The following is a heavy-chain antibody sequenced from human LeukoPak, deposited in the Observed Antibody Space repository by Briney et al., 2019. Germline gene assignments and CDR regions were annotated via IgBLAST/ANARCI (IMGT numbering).Heavy chain of an antibody. CDR3: ARGQGLANHYYYMDV. CDR2: IDFSGCTI. Sequence: GGSLRLSCAASGFTFSSYELNWVRQAPGEGLEGVSYIDFSGCTIHYANSVKGRFTISRDNAKNSVYLQMNNLRGEDTAIYYCARGQGLANHYYYMDVWGKGTTVTVSS. V-gene: IGHV3-48*03. CDR1: GFTFSSYE. J-gene: IGHJ6*03.